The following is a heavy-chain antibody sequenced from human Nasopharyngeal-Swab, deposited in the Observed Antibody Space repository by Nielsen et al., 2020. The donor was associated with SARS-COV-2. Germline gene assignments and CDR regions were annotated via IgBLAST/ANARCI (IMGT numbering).Heavy chain of an antibody. CDR1: GFTFSGYW. CDR3: ARMGATYYVNVWGSFRYDY. J-gene: IGHJ4*02. CDR2: INDPGSST. V-gene: IGHV3-74*01. Sequence: GESLKISCAASGFTFSGYWMHWVRQAPGKGLVRVSSINDPGSSTNYADSVKGRFTISRDNAKNTLYLQMTSLRVEDTAVYYCARMGATYYVNVWGSFRYDYWGKGALVTVSS. D-gene: IGHD3-16*02.